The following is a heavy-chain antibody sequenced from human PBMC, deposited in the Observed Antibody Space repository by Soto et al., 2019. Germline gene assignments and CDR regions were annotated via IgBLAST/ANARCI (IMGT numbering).Heavy chain of an antibody. CDR1: GYAFTTYG. CDR2: ISAHNGNT. D-gene: IGHD1-1*01. Sequence: QVHLVQSGAEVKKPGASVKVSCQGSGYAFTTYGITWVRQAPGQGLEWMGWISAHNGNTNYAQKLQGRVTVTRDTSTSTAYMELRSQSYDDTAVYYCPRGRYGDYWGQGALVTVSS. V-gene: IGHV1-18*01. J-gene: IGHJ4*02. CDR3: PRGRYGDY.